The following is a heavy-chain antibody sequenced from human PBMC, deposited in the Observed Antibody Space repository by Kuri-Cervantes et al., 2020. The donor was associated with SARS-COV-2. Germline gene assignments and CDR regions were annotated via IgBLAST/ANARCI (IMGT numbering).Heavy chain of an antibody. CDR2: INPNSGGT. J-gene: IGHJ6*02. Sequence: ASVKVSCKASGGTFSSYAISWVRQAPGQGLEWMGWINPNSGGTNYAQKFQGRVTMTRDTSISTAYMELSRLRSDDTAVYYCARVGGYCSSTSCFKGAYYYGMDVWGQGTTVTVSS. CDR1: GGTFSSYA. CDR3: ARVGGYCSSTSCFKGAYYYGMDV. V-gene: IGHV1-2*02. D-gene: IGHD2-2*01.